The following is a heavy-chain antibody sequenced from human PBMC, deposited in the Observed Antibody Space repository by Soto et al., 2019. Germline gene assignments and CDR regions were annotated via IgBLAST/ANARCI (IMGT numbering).Heavy chain of an antibody. CDR2: IIPLFGTT. CDR1: GGTFSNYV. V-gene: IGHV1-69*01. Sequence: QVQLVQSGTEVKKPGSSAKVSCKASGGTFSNYVISWVRQAPGQGLEWMGGIIPLFGTTDYAKKFQGRIAITADESTTTVSMEMSSLRFDYSEIYFCEIEMGSGELSVVWGKGTMVIVSS. CDR3: EIEMGSGELSVV. J-gene: IGHJ6*04. D-gene: IGHD3-10*01.